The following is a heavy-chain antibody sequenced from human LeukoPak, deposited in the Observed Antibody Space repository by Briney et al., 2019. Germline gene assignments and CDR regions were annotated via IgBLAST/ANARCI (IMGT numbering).Heavy chain of an antibody. D-gene: IGHD1-26*01. CDR1: GFTFSNYG. CDR3: ARGPWGAYYFDY. Sequence: PGGSLRLSCAASGFTFSNYGMHWVRQAPGKGLEWVAFIRYDGSNKYYADSVKGRFTISRDNSKNTLYLQMNSLRAEDTAVYYCARGPWGAYYFDYWGQGTLVTVSS. CDR2: IRYDGSNK. J-gene: IGHJ4*02. V-gene: IGHV3-30*02.